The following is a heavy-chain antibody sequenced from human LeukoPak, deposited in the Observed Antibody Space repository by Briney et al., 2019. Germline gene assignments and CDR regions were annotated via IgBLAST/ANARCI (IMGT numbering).Heavy chain of an antibody. CDR1: GGTFSSYA. D-gene: IGHD3-16*01. Sequence: GASVKVSCKASGGTFSSYAISWVRQAPGQGLEWMGGIIPIFGTANYAQKFQGRVTITADESTSTAYMELSSLRSEDTAVYYCASLVAGDQSRSHMDVWGQGTTVTVSS. V-gene: IGHV1-69*01. CDR3: ASLVAGDQSRSHMDV. J-gene: IGHJ6*02. CDR2: IIPIFGTA.